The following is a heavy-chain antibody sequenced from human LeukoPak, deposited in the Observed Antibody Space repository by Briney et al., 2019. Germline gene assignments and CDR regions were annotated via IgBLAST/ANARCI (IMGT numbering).Heavy chain of an antibody. CDR3: ARNSEYYDFWSGNYYYYYMDV. CDR2: ISAYNGNT. CDR1: GYTFTSYG. D-gene: IGHD3-3*01. V-gene: IGHV1-18*01. Sequence: GASVKVSCKASGYTFTSYGISWVRQAPGQGLEWMGWISAYNGNTNYAQKLQGRVTMTTDTSTSTAYMELRSLRSDDTAVYYCARNSEYYDFWSGNYYYYYMDVWGKGTTVTVSS. J-gene: IGHJ6*03.